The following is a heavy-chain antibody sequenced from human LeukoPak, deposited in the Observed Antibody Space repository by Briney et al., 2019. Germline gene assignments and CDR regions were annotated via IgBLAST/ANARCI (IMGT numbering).Heavy chain of an antibody. Sequence: PGGSLRLSCAASGFTFSSYAMSWVRQAPGKGLEWVSAISGSGGSTYYADSVKGRFTISRDNSKNTLYLQMNSLRAEDTAVYYCAKDEVRYFDWPQPYYFDYWGQGTLVTVSS. V-gene: IGHV3-23*01. CDR1: GFTFSSYA. D-gene: IGHD3-9*01. CDR2: ISGSGGST. CDR3: AKDEVRYFDWPQPYYFDY. J-gene: IGHJ4*02.